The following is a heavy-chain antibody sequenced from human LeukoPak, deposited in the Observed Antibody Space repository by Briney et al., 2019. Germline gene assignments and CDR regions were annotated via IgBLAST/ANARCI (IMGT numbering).Heavy chain of an antibody. CDR1: GGSISSGGYY. CDR3: ARVRGSLLVL. D-gene: IGHD2-15*01. Sequence: SQTLSLTCTVSGGSISSGGYYWSWIRQHRGKGLEWIEYIYYSGSTYYNPSLKSRITISVDTSKNQFSLKLSSVTAADTAVYYCARVRGSLLVLWGQGTLVTVSS. V-gene: IGHV4-31*03. J-gene: IGHJ4*02. CDR2: IYYSGST.